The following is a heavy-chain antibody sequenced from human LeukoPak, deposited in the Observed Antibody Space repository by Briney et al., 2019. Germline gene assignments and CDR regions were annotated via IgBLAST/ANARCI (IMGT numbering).Heavy chain of an antibody. D-gene: IGHD3-10*01. V-gene: IGHV3-7*01. CDR2: INQVGNET. Sequence: LPGGSLRLSCAPSGFTFSSYWMTWVRQAPGGGLEWVANINQVGNETYYVDSVKGRFTISRDNAKNSLFLQMNSLRVEDTAVYYCARDYGDYWGQGTLVTVSS. CDR3: ARDYGDY. J-gene: IGHJ4*02. CDR1: GFTFSSYW.